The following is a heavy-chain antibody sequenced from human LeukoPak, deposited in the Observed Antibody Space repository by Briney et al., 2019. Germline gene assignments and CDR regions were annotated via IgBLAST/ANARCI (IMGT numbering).Heavy chain of an antibody. V-gene: IGHV4-4*08. Sequence: PSETLSLTCTVSLDSTTSNFWSWVRQPPGKGLEWIGEIHRSGSPNYNPSLQSRVTISIDRSRNQIVLELSSVTAADTAVYYCTRENRGGFNPGAYWGQGTLVTVSS. CDR1: LDSTTSNF. CDR2: IHRSGSP. J-gene: IGHJ4*02. CDR3: TRENRGGFNPGAY. D-gene: IGHD1-14*01.